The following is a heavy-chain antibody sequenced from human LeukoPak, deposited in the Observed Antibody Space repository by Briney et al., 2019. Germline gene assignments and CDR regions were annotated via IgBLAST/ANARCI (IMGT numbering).Heavy chain of an antibody. V-gene: IGHV6-1*01. J-gene: IGHJ4*02. CDR1: GGSVPNDRAA. D-gene: IGHD6-13*01. CDR3: ARDLPPGAAGVTGPFDY. CDR2: TCYRSKYYH. Sequence: SQTVSLTCAISGGSVPNDRAAWNWLRQSTSRGLEWLGRTCYRSKYYHHYAVSVKSRITINPDTSKNQFSLQLRSVTPEDTAGYYCARDLPPGAAGVTGPFDYWGQGTQVTVSA.